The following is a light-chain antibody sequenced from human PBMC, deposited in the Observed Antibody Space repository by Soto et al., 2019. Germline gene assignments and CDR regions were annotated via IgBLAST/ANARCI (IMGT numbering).Light chain of an antibody. CDR2: DAS. V-gene: IGKV3-11*01. CDR3: QQRSNWPWT. J-gene: IGKJ1*01. Sequence: EIVVTQSPATLALSPGERATDSCRASQSVSSYLAWYQQKHGQAPGILIYDASNRDTGIPARFSGSGSGTDFTLTISRLEPEDFEVYYCQQRSNWPWTFGQGTKVDIK. CDR1: QSVSSY.